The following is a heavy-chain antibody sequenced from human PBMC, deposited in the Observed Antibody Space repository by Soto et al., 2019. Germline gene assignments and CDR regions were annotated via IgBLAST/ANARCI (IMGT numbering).Heavy chain of an antibody. D-gene: IGHD5-18*01. CDR2: ISGSGGST. Sequence: GGSLRLFCAASGFTFSSYAMSWVRQAPGKGLEWVSAISGSGGSTYYADSVKGRFTISRDNSKNTLYLQMNSLRAEDTAVYYCAKVQSRGYSYGPNWFDPWGQGTLVTVSS. V-gene: IGHV3-23*01. J-gene: IGHJ5*02. CDR1: GFTFSSYA. CDR3: AKVQSRGYSYGPNWFDP.